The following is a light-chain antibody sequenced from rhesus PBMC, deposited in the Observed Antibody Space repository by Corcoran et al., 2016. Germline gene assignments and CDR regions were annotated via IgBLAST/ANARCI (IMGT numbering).Light chain of an antibody. CDR3: SSYTASNTFI. Sequence: QSAPTQPPSVSGSPGQSVTISCTGTSSDVGAYNYVSWYQQHPGKAPKLMISDVSKRPSGVSDRFSASKSGNTASLTISGLQAEDEADYFCSSYTASNTFIFAAGTRLTVL. CDR2: DVS. CDR1: SSDVGAYNY. V-gene: IGLV2S7*01. J-gene: IGLJ1*01.